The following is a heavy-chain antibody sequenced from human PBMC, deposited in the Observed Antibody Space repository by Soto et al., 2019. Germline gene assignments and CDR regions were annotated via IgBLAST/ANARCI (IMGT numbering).Heavy chain of an antibody. J-gene: IGHJ3*01. CDR1: GDTFTSSG. CDR3: ARAFFYQGSDSRGYSFDAFDF. CDR2: ISAHTGSS. V-gene: IGHV1-18*01. Sequence: QVQLVQSGAEVKKPGASVKVSCNASGDTFTSSGMSWVRQAPGQGLEWMGWISAHTGSSEYAQRFEGRVTMTTDRSTSTAYMELRSLRSDDTAVYYCARAFFYQGSDSRGYSFDAFDFWGPGTLVTVSS. D-gene: IGHD3-22*01.